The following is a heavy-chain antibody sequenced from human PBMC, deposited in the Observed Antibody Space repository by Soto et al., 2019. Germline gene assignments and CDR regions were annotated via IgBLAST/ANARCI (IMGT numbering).Heavy chain of an antibody. CDR1: GFTFSSYG. J-gene: IGHJ4*02. D-gene: IGHD5-12*01. V-gene: IGHV3-30*18. Sequence: QVQLVESGGGVVQPGRSLRLSCAASGFTFSSYGMHWVRQAPGKGLEWVAVISYDGSNKYYADSVKGRFTISRDNSKNTLYLQMNSLRAEDTAVYYCAKDSSRWLRWENDYWGQGTLVTVSS. CDR2: ISYDGSNK. CDR3: AKDSSRWLRWENDY.